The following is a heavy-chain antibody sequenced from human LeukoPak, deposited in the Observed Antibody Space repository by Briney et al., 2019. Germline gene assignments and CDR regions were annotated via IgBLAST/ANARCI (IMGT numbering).Heavy chain of an antibody. Sequence: SETLSLTCAVYGGSFSGYYWSWIRQPPRKGLEWIGEINHSGSTNYNPSLKSRVTISVDTSKNQFSLKLSSVTAADTGVYYCARGFGEFRPFDYWGQGTLVTVSS. V-gene: IGHV4-34*01. CDR3: ARGFGEFRPFDY. CDR1: GGSFSGYY. CDR2: INHSGST. J-gene: IGHJ4*02. D-gene: IGHD3-10*01.